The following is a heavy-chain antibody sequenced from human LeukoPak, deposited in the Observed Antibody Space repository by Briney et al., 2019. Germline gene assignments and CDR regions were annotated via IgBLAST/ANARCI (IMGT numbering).Heavy chain of an antibody. Sequence: SETLSLTCIVSGGSISSSRYHWGWIRQPPGKGLVWIGSIYYSGSTYYNPSLKSRVTISVDTSKNQFSLKLSSATAADTSIYYCARDIPSGYHDYWGQGTLVAVSS. J-gene: IGHJ4*02. CDR3: ARDIPSGYHDY. D-gene: IGHD3-3*01. V-gene: IGHV4-39*07. CDR2: IYYSGST. CDR1: GGSISSSRYH.